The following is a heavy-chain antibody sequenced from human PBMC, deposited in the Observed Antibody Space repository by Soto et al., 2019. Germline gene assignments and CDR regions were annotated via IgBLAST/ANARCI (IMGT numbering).Heavy chain of an antibody. Sequence: ASETLSLTCAVSGGSISSSNWWSWVRQPPGKGLEWIGEIYHSGSTNYNPSLKSRVTISVDKSKNQFSLKLSSVTAADTAVYYCARGGRYYDFWSGYYSGGSDYYYGMDVWGQGTTVTVSS. CDR1: GGSISSSNW. V-gene: IGHV4-4*02. J-gene: IGHJ6*02. CDR3: ARGGRYYDFWSGYYSGGSDYYYGMDV. CDR2: IYHSGST. D-gene: IGHD3-3*01.